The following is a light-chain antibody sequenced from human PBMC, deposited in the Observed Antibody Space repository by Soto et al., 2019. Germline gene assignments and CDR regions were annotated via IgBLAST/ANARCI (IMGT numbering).Light chain of an antibody. J-gene: IGKJ1*01. CDR1: QSVSSN. CDR3: QQYNNWPPWT. CDR2: GAS. Sequence: EIVMTQSPATLSVSPGERATLSCRASQSVSSNLAWYQQKPGQAPRLLIYGASTRATAIPARFSGSGSGTECTHTVSSLQSEDFALYYCQQYNNWPPWTVGQGTKVEIK. V-gene: IGKV3-15*01.